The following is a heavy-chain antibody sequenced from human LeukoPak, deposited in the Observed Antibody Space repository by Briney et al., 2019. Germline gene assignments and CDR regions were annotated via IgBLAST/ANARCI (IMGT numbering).Heavy chain of an antibody. CDR2: INHSGST. CDR1: GGSFSGCY. D-gene: IGHD6-19*01. J-gene: IGHJ4*02. V-gene: IGHV4-34*01. CDR3: ARYGGSGWVIDN. Sequence: SETLSLTCAVYGGSFSGCYWSWIRQPPGKGLEWIGEINHSGSTNYNPSLKSRVTISVDTSKNQFSLKLSSVTAADTAVYYCARYGGSGWVIDNWGQGTLVTVSS.